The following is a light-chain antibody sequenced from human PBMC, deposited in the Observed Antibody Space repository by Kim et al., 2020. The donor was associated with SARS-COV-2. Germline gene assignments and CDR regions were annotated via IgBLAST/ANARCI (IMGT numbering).Light chain of an antibody. J-gene: IGKJ4*01. CDR2: TAS. Sequence: DIQMTQSPSTLSASVGDRVTITCRASQSISSWLAWYQQRPGKAPKLLIYTASTLEYGVPSRFSGSGSGTEFTLTISSLQPEDFATYYCKHYSGYPPTFGGGTKVDIK. CDR1: QSISSW. V-gene: IGKV1-5*03. CDR3: KHYSGYPPT.